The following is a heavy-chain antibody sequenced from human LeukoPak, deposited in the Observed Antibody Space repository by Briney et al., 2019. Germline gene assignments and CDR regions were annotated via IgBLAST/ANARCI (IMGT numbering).Heavy chain of an antibody. J-gene: IGHJ4*02. CDR3: AKEHGDSHFDC. D-gene: IGHD4-17*01. CDR1: GFTFSSYG. CDR2: ISYDGSKR. V-gene: IGHV3-30*18. Sequence: GGSLRLSCAASGFTFSSYGMHWVRQAPGKGLEWVAVISYDGSKRYYADSVKGRFTISRDNSKNTLYLQMNSLRAEDTAVYYCAKEHGDSHFDCWGQGTLVTVSS.